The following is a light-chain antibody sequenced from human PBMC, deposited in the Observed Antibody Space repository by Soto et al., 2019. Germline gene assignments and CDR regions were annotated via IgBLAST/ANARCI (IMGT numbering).Light chain of an antibody. CDR1: SSDVGGYNY. Sequence: QSLLTQPPSASGSPGQSVTISCTGTSSDVGGYNYVSWYQQHPGKAPKLMIYEVSKRPLGVPDRLSGSKSGNTASLTVSGLQAEDEADYYCSSYAGSNNLVFGTGTKVTVL. CDR2: EVS. J-gene: IGLJ1*01. CDR3: SSYAGSNNLV. V-gene: IGLV2-8*01.